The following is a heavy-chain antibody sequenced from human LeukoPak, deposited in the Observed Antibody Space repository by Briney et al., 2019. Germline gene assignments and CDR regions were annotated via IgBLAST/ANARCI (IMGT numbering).Heavy chain of an antibody. Sequence: PSQTLSLTCTVSGGSISSDRFYWTWIRQPAGKGLEWIGRLFTSGGTTYNPSLKSRVTISVDTSKNQFSLKLSSVTAADTAVYYCASPQLANYTYYMTVGAKGPRSPSP. V-gene: IGHV4-61*02. J-gene: IGHJ6*03. CDR2: LFTSGGT. D-gene: IGHD6-13*01. CDR1: GGSISSDRFY. CDR3: ASPQLANYTYYMTV.